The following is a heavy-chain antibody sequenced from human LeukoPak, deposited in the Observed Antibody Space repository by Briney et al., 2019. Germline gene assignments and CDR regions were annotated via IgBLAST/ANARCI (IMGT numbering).Heavy chain of an antibody. CDR2: INPNSGGT. V-gene: IGHV1-2*02. J-gene: IGHJ6*03. Sequence: ASVRVSCKASGYTFTGYYMHWVRQAPGQGLEWMGWINPNSGGTNYAQKFQGRVTMTRDTSISTAYMELSRLRSDDTAVYYCAREKKLSGYTYYYYYMDVWGKGTTVTVSS. D-gene: IGHD3-3*01. CDR3: AREKKLSGYTYYYYYMDV. CDR1: GYTFTGYY.